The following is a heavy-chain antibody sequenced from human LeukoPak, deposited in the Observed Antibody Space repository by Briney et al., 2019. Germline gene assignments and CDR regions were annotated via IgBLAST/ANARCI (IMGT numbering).Heavy chain of an antibody. CDR2: INPSGGST. J-gene: IGHJ4*02. Sequence: ASVKVSCKASGYTFTSYYMHWVRQAPGQGLEWMGIINPSGGSTSYAQKFQGRVTMTRDTSTTTVYMELSRLRSDDTAVYYCARDPCSGGSCYLDTFFDYWGQGTLVTVSS. V-gene: IGHV1-46*01. CDR3: ARDPCSGGSCYLDTFFDY. D-gene: IGHD2-15*01. CDR1: GYTFTSYY.